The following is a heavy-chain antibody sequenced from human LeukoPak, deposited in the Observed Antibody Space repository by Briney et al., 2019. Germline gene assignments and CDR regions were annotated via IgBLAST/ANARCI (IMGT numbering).Heavy chain of an antibody. J-gene: IGHJ4*02. V-gene: IGHV3-66*02. D-gene: IGHD2-21*02. CDR1: GFTFSSYW. CDR2: IYSGGNT. CDR3: ASNLYCGGDCYIQR. Sequence: QPGGSLRLSCAASGFTFSSYWMHWVRQAPGKGLEWVSFIYSGGNTLYSDSVKGRFTISRDNSKNTLYLQMNSLRAEDTAVYYCASNLYCGGDCYIQRWGQGTLVTVSS.